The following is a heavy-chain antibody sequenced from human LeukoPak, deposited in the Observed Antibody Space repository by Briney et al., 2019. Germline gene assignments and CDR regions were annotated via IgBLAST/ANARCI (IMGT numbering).Heavy chain of an antibody. CDR3: ARAPKFRLVGVPKGPFDP. D-gene: IGHD1-26*01. Sequence: GGSLRLSCAASGFTLSNYAMTWVRQAPGKGLEWVSSITGSGALTYYADSVKGRFTISRDNSKNTLYLQMNSLRAEDTAVYYCARAPKFRLVGVPKGPFDPWGQGTLVTVSS. CDR2: ITGSGALT. V-gene: IGHV3-23*01. J-gene: IGHJ5*02. CDR1: GFTLSNYA.